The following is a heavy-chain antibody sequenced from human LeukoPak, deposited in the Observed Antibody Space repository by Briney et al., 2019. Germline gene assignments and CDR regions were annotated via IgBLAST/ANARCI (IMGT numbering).Heavy chain of an antibody. V-gene: IGHV1-69*05. J-gene: IGHJ6*03. Sequence: VASVKVSCKASGGTFSSYAISWVRRAPGQGLEWMGGIIPIFGTANYAQKFQGRVTITTDESTSTAYMELSSLRSEDTAVYYCARGVPYSNYAHDDYYYYMDVWGKGTTVTVSS. CDR3: ARGVPYSNYAHDDYYYYMDV. D-gene: IGHD4-11*01. CDR2: IIPIFGTA. CDR1: GGTFSSYA.